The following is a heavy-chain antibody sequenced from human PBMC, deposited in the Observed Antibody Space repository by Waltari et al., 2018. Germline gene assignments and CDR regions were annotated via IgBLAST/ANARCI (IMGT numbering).Heavy chain of an antibody. CDR2: IYTNWRT. D-gene: IGHD3-9*01. V-gene: IGHV4-4*07. CDR1: GDSISSYY. CDR3: ARGPSLGDLLAGSFLGYYFGMDV. Sequence: QVQLQESGPRLVKPSETLSLTCTVFGDSISSYYWSWIRQPAGKGLEWIGRIYTNWRTNYNPSLKSRVTMSVDKSKNQFSLSVTSVTAADTAVYFCARGPSLGDLLAGSFLGYYFGMDVWGQGTTVIVSS. J-gene: IGHJ6*02.